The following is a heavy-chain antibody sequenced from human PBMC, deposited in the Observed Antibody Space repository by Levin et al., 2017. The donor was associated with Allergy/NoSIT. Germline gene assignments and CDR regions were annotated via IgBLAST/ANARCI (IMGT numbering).Heavy chain of an antibody. V-gene: IGHV3-48*03. CDR1: GFTFSRFE. J-gene: IGHJ4*02. CDR3: ANLHSDLPH. Sequence: PGGSLRLSCAASGFTFSRFEMNWVRQAPGKGLEWVSYISYSGSIIYYADSVKGRFTISRDNAKNSLYLQMNSLRVEDTAVYYCANLHSDLPHWGQGTLVTVSS. CDR2: ISYSGSII. D-gene: IGHD5-18*01.